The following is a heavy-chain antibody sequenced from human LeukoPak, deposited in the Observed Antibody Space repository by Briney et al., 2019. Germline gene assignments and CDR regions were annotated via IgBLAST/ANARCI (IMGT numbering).Heavy chain of an antibody. CDR3: ARDLKLEWFGELLFSYYYGMDV. Sequence: PGRSLRLSCAASGFTFSTYGMYWVRQAPGKGLEWVAVISYDGSNKYYADSVKGRFTISRDNSKNTLYLQMNSLRAEDTAVYYCARDLKLEWFGELLFSYYYGMDVWGQGTTVTVSS. J-gene: IGHJ6*02. V-gene: IGHV3-30*03. CDR1: GFTFSTYG. CDR2: ISYDGSNK. D-gene: IGHD3-10*01.